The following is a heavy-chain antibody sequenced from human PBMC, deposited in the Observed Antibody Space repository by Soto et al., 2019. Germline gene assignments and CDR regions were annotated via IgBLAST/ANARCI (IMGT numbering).Heavy chain of an antibody. V-gene: IGHV1-69*01. CDR1: GGTFSSYA. CDR3: TRDRGRSYNDGRGYYYSAY. J-gene: IGHJ4*02. Sequence: QVHLVQSGAEVKKPGSSVKVSCKAYGGTFSSYAISWVRQAPGQGLEWMGGFIPIFGTTNYAQKFQGRVTITADESTSTAYMELSSLRSEDTAVYYCTRDRGRSYNDGRGYYYSAYWGQGTLVNVSS. D-gene: IGHD3-22*01. CDR2: FIPIFGTT.